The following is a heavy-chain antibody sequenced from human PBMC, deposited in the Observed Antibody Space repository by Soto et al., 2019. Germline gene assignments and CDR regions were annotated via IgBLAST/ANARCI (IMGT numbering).Heavy chain of an antibody. D-gene: IGHD6-6*01. V-gene: IGHV5-51*01. J-gene: IGHJ6*02. CDR2: IYPGDSDT. Sequence: GESLKISCKGSGYSFTSYWIGWLRQMPVKGLEWMGMIYPGDSDTRYSPSFQGQVTISADKSISTAYRQWSSLKASDTARYYCARDRSSIAARPDYYYRMDVWGQGTTVTVSS. CDR3: ARDRSSIAARPDYYYRMDV. CDR1: GYSFTSYW.